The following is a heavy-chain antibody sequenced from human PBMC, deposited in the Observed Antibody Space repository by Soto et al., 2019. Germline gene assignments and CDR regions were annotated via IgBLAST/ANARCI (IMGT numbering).Heavy chain of an antibody. CDR2: IYPGDSDT. J-gene: IGHJ6*02. V-gene: IGHV5-51*01. Sequence: PGPALTISGKRCGCRVSSYWIGPVRQKPEKGLEWMGIIYPGDSDTRYSPSFQGQVTISADKSISTAYLQWSSLKASDTAMYYCARLYDILTHSGMDVWGQGTMVSGSS. D-gene: IGHD3-9*01. CDR3: ARLYDILTHSGMDV. CDR1: GCRVSSYW.